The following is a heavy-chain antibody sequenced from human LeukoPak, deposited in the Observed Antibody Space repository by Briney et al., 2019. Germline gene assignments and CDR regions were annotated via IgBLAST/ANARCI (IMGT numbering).Heavy chain of an antibody. CDR2: INHSGST. Sequence: SSETLSLTCAVYGGSFSGYYWSWIRQPPGKGLEWIGEINHSGSTNYNPSLKSRVTISVDTSKNQFSLKLSSVTAADTAVYYCARVRVVITSHFDYWGQGTLVTVSS. CDR1: GGSFSGYY. CDR3: ARVRVVITSHFDY. J-gene: IGHJ4*02. D-gene: IGHD3-22*01. V-gene: IGHV4-34*01.